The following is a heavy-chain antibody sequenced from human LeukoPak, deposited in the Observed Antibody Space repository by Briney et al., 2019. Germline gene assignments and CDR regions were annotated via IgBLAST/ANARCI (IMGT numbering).Heavy chain of an antibody. D-gene: IGHD2-15*01. CDR3: ARASPCGGSCYYYGMDV. CDR1: GGSISSYY. CDR2: IYYSGST. Sequence: SETLSLTCTVSGGSISSYYWSWIRQPPGKGLEWIGRIYYSGSTNYNPSLKSRVTMSVDTSKNQFSLKLSSVTAADTAVYYCARASPCGGSCYYYGMDVWGQGTTVTVSS. J-gene: IGHJ6*02. V-gene: IGHV4-4*07.